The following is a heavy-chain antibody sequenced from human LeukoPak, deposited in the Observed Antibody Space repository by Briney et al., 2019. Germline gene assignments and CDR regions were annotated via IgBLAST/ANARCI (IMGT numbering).Heavy chain of an antibody. D-gene: IGHD3-22*01. V-gene: IGHV1-46*01. Sequence: ASVNVSCKASGYTFTSYYMHWLRHPHGPGLERMGIINTSGGSTTYAQKFQGRGTITREGSTSTVYMERSSLTFEDTAVYDCARAYYYDRSGYYYGFDPWGQGTLVTVSS. CDR2: INTSGGST. CDR3: ARAYYYDRSGYYYGFDP. J-gene: IGHJ5*02. CDR1: GYTFTSYY.